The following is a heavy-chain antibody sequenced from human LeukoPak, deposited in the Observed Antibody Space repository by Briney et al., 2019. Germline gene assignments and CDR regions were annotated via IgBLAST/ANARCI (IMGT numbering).Heavy chain of an antibody. CDR2: MYTNGVT. V-gene: IGHV4-4*07. D-gene: IGHD7-27*01. CDR3: ARDGDRQPHNWFDA. J-gene: IGHJ5*02. CDR1: GGSISLSY. Sequence: SETLSLTCTVSGGSISLSYWSWIRHSAGKGLEWIGRMYTNGVTDYNPSLKSRVTMSVDTSKNQFSLKLTFVTAADTAVYYCARDGDRQPHNWFDAWGQGTLVTVSS.